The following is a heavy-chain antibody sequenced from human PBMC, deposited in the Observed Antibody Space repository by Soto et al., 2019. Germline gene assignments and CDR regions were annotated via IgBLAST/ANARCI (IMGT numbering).Heavy chain of an antibody. D-gene: IGHD3-9*01. V-gene: IGHV3-49*03. CDR1: GFTFGDYA. Sequence: GGSLRLSCTASGFTFGDYAMSWFRQAPGKGLEWVGFIRSKAYGGTTEYAASVKGRFTISRDDSKSIAYLQMNSLKTEDTAVYYCTRVRYFDWFYAYYFDYWGQGTLVTVS. CDR2: IRSKAYGGTT. CDR3: TRVRYFDWFYAYYFDY. J-gene: IGHJ4*02.